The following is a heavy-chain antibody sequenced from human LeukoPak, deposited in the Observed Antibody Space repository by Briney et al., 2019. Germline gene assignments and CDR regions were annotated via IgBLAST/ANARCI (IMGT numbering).Heavy chain of an antibody. J-gene: IGHJ4*02. CDR2: IYYSGST. CDR3: ARDAGALRYFDWLAPIDY. CDR1: GGSISSSSYY. Sequence: SETLSLTCTVSGGSISSSSYYWGWIRQPPGKGLEWIGSIYYSGSTYYSPSLKSRVTISVDTSKNQFSLKLSSVTAADTAVYYCARDAGALRYFDWLAPIDYWGQGTLVTVSS. V-gene: IGHV4-39*07. D-gene: IGHD3-9*01.